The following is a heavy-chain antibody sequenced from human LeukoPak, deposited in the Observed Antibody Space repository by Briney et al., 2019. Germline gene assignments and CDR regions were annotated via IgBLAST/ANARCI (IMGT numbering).Heavy chain of an antibody. D-gene: IGHD6-13*01. CDR2: VYPSGDT. Sequence: PSETLSLTCTVSGASINSYYWGWVRQPPTKELEWIGYVYPSGDTNDNPSVRGRVTMSLDTSKNQFSLRLTSVTAADTAVYYCARHSSSWHLGGYYYGMDVWGQGTTVTVSS. V-gene: IGHV4-59*08. J-gene: IGHJ6*02. CDR1: GASINSYY. CDR3: ARHSSSWHLGGYYYGMDV.